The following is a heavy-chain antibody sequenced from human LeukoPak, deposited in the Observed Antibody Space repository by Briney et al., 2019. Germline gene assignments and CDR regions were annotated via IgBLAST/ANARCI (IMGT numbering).Heavy chain of an antibody. CDR2: ISNSGGST. V-gene: IGHV3-23*01. CDR1: GFTFNNYA. Sequence: GGSLRLSCAASGFTFNNYAMSWVRQAPGKGLEWVSAISNSGGSTYYADSVKGRVTISRDNSKNTLYLQMNSLRAEDTAVYYCAKDLTRILPGVYYYGMDVWGQGTMVTVSS. CDR3: AKDLTRILPGVYYYGMDV. J-gene: IGHJ6*02. D-gene: IGHD2-15*01.